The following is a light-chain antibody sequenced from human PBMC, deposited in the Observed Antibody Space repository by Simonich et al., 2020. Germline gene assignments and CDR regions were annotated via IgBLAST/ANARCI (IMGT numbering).Light chain of an antibody. V-gene: IGKV3-11*01. CDR2: DAS. Sequence: EIVLTQSPATLSLSPGERATLSCRASQSVSSYLAWYQQKPGQAPRLLIYDASNSATGIPARFSGSGSGTDFTLTINSREAEDAATYYCHQSSSLPRTFGQGTKVEIK. J-gene: IGKJ1*01. CDR1: QSVSSY. CDR3: HQSSSLPRT.